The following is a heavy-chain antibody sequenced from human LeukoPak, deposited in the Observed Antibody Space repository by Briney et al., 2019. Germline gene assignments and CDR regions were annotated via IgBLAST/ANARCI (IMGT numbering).Heavy chain of an antibody. J-gene: IGHJ4*02. D-gene: IGHD6-6*01. CDR1: GFTFRSYW. CDR3: ARCSSSSGGASHYLDY. Sequence: PGGSLRLSCAVSGFTFRSYWMHWVRQAPGKGLVWVSRISGDGSMTNYADSVKGRFTISRDNAKNTVYLQMNSLRAEDTAVYYCARCSSSSGGASHYLDYWGQGTLVTVSS. V-gene: IGHV3-74*01. CDR2: ISGDGSMT.